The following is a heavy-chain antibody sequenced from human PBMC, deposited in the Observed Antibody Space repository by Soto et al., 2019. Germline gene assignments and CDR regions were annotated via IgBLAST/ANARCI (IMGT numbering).Heavy chain of an antibody. D-gene: IGHD3-16*01. Sequence: EVQLLESGGGLVQPGGSLRLSCAASGSTFSSYVMGWVRQAPGKGLEWVSVISSSGTDTYYADSVKGRFIISRDNSRNTLYLQMNSLRAEDTAVYYCAKQHGYADYWGQGTLVTVS. CDR3: AKQHGYADY. CDR1: GSTFSSYV. CDR2: ISSSGTDT. J-gene: IGHJ4*02. V-gene: IGHV3-23*01.